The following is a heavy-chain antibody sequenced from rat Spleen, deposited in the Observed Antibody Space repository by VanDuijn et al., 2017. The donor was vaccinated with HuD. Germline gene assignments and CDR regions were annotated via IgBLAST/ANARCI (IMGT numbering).Heavy chain of an antibody. J-gene: IGHJ4*01. CDR3: ARPHNYRYVMNV. CDR2: ISYEGTTN. CDR1: GFTFSDYY. V-gene: IGHV5-22*01. D-gene: IGHD1-10*01. Sequence: EVRLVESGGGLVQPGRSLKLSCVASGFTFSDYYMAWVRQAPKKGLEWVASISYEGTTNYYGDSVKGRFTISRDNAKSTLYLQMNSLRSEDTATYFCARPHNYRYVMNVWGQGASVTVSS.